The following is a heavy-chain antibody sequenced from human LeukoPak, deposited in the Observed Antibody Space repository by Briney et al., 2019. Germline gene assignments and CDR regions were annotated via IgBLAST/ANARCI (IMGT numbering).Heavy chain of an antibody. J-gene: IGHJ4*02. CDR3: ARAVIEYSSSSCFDY. CDR2: ISAYNGNT. V-gene: IGHV1-18*01. Sequence: ASVKVSCKASGYTFTSYGISWVRQAPGQGLEWMGWISAYNGNTNYAQKLQGRVTMTTDTSTSTAYMELRSLRSDDTAVYYCARAVIEYSSSSCFDYRGQGTLVTVSS. CDR1: GYTFTSYG. D-gene: IGHD6-6*01.